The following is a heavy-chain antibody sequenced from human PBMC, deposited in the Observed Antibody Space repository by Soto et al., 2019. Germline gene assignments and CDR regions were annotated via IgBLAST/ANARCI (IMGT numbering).Heavy chain of an antibody. CDR1: GFPFDRYA. J-gene: IGHJ4*02. Sequence: QVHLAESGGGVVQPGTSLRLSCAASGFPFDRYAIHWVRQAPGKGLEWVAAIWYDGSYTYYGESVKGRFLISRDNSKNTLYLQVDSLRPEDAAVYYCARDPKTSGGQHWAFNYFDSWGQGTLVTVSS. CDR3: ARDPKTSGGQHWAFNYFDS. CDR2: IWYDGSYT. V-gene: IGHV3-33*01. D-gene: IGHD7-27*01.